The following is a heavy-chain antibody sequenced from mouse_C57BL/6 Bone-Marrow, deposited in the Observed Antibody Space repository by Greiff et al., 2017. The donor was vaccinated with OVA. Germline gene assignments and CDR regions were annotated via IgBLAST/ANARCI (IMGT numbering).Heavy chain of an antibody. CDR2: IWRGGST. D-gene: IGHD2-1*01. CDR1: GFSFTSYG. J-gene: IGHJ4*01. Sequence: VQRVESGPGLVQPSQRLSITCTVSGFSFTSYGVHWVRQSPGKGLEWLGVIWRGGSTDYNAAFMSRLSITKDNSKSQVFFKMNSLQADDTAIYYCAKDGKDAMDYWGQGTSVTVSS. V-gene: IGHV2-5*01. CDR3: AKDGKDAMDY.